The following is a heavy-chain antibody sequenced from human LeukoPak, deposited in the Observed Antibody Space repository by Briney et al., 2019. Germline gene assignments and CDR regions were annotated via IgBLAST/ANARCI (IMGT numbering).Heavy chain of an antibody. J-gene: IGHJ3*02. Sequence: ASVKVSCKASGYTFTSYYMHWVRQAPGQGLEWMGIINPSGGSTSYAQKFQGRVTMTRDMSTSTAYMELSSLRSEDTAVYYCARGHLGSGYSDAFDIWGQGTMVTVSS. CDR2: INPSGGST. V-gene: IGHV1-46*01. CDR1: GYTFTSYY. D-gene: IGHD3-22*01. CDR3: ARGHLGSGYSDAFDI.